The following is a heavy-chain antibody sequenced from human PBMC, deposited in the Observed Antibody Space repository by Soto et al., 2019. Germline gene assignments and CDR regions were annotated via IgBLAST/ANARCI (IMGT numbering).Heavy chain of an antibody. CDR2: IIPIFGTA. D-gene: IGHD2-2*01. CDR3: ARHVPAAGYYYGMDV. Sequence: QVQLVQSGAEVKKPGSSVKVSCKASGGTFSSYAISWVRQAPGQGLEWMGGIIPIFGTADYEQKFQGRVTITADESTSTAYMDLSTLRSEDTAVYYCARHVPAAGYYYGMDVWGQGTTVTVSS. CDR1: GGTFSSYA. V-gene: IGHV1-69*12. J-gene: IGHJ6*02.